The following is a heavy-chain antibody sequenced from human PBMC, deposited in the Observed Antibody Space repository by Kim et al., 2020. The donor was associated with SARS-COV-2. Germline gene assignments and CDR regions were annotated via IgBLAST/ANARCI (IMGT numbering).Heavy chain of an antibody. CDR3: ARADGGGKIDY. CDR1: GGSISNFH. Sequence: SETLSLTCTVSGGSISNFHWSWIRRPPGKGLEWIGYIYSNGRTNYNPSLESRVTMSVDTSKNQSSLKLRSVTAADTAVYYCARADGGGKIDYWGQGTLVTVSS. V-gene: IGHV4-59*13. J-gene: IGHJ4*02. CDR2: IYSNGRT. D-gene: IGHD6-25*01.